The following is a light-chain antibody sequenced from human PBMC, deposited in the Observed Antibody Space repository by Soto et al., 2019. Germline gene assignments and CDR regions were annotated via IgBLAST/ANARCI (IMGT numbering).Light chain of an antibody. CDR1: SSNIGAGYD. V-gene: IGLV1-40*01. CDR3: LSFDSSLSVV. Sequence: QAVVTQPPSVSGAPGQRVTISCTGSSSNIGAGYDVHWYQQLPGRAPKLLIYGNTNRPSRVPDRFSGSKSGTSASLAITGLQAEDEADYYCLSFDSSLSVVFGGGTKVTVL. J-gene: IGLJ2*01. CDR2: GNT.